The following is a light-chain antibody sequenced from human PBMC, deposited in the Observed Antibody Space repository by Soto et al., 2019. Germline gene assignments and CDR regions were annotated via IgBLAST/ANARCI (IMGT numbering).Light chain of an antibody. CDR3: NSYTSTSAWV. CDR1: RSDVGGYNY. Sequence: QSALSQPASVAGSPGQSITISCTGTRSDVGGYNYVSWYQQHPGKAPKLMIYEVSNRPSGVSSRFSGAKSGNTASLAISGLQAEDEADYYCNSYTSTSAWVFGGGTKVTVL. J-gene: IGLJ3*02. CDR2: EVS. V-gene: IGLV2-14*01.